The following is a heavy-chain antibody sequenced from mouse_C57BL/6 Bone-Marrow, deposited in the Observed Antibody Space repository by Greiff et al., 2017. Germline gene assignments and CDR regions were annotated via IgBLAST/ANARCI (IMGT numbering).Heavy chain of an antibody. D-gene: IGHD3-1*01. V-gene: IGHV1-74*01. J-gene: IGHJ3*01. CDR3: AIYRGVAY. CDR2: IHPSDSDT. Sequence: VQLQQPGAELVKPGASVKVSCKASGYTFTSYWMHWVKQRPGQGLEWIGRIHPSDSDTNYNQKFKGKATLTVDKSSSTAYMPLSSLTSEDSAVYYCAIYRGVAYWGQGTLVTVAA. CDR1: GYTFTSYW.